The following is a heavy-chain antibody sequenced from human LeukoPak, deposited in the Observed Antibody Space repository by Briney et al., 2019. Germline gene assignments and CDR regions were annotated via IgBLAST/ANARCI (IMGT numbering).Heavy chain of an antibody. CDR3: ARAPMAITTSAFPDAFDF. CDR1: GDSVSGHY. D-gene: IGHD5-12*01. J-gene: IGHJ3*01. Sequence: SETLSLTCTVCGDSVSGHYWIWIRQTPGKGLEWIGYVSYSGGTNYNPSLKRRVSISLDTSKNQFSLKLSSPAAADPAVYYCARAPMAITTSAFPDAFDFWGQGTMVTVSS. V-gene: IGHV4-59*02. CDR2: VSYSGGT.